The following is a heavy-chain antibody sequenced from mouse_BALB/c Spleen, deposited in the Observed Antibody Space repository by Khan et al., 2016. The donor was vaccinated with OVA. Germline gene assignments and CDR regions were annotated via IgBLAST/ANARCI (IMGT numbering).Heavy chain of an antibody. D-gene: IGHD1-1*01. CDR3: ARDYGSLYWYFDF. CDR1: GISITSGNYR. CDR2: IYYSGTV. V-gene: IGHV3-5*02. Sequence: EVQLQESGPGLVKPSQTVSLTCTVTGISITSGNYRWSWIRQFPGNKLEWIGNIYYSGTVTYNPSLTSRTTITRDTSKNQFFLEMNSLTAEDTDTYYCARDYGSLYWYFDFWGTGTTVTVSA. J-gene: IGHJ1*03.